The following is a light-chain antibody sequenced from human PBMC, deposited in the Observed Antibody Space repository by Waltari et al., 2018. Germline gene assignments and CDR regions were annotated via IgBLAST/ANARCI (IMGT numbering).Light chain of an antibody. CDR1: QIISTW. CDR3: QQYNDFSSLT. V-gene: IGKV1-5*03. Sequence: DTQLTQSPSTLSASVGVSVTIPCRASQIISTWLTWYQQKPGKAPKLLIYKASSLESGVPSRFSGSGSGTEFTLTISSLQPDDFATYYCQQYNDFSSLTFGGGTKVEIE. CDR2: KAS. J-gene: IGKJ4*01.